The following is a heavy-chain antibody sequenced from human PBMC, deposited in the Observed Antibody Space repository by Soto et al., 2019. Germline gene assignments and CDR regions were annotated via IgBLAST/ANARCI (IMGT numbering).Heavy chain of an antibody. Sequence: PSETLSLTCTVSGGSISSSSYFWGWIRQPPGKGLEWIANIHYRGSTYYNASLKSRVTISVDMSNNQFSLKLSSVTAADSAVYSCARGIGYYFDSWGQGTLVTVSS. CDR2: IHYRGST. V-gene: IGHV4-39*01. J-gene: IGHJ4*02. D-gene: IGHD5-12*01. CDR3: ARGIGYYFDS. CDR1: GGSISSSSYF.